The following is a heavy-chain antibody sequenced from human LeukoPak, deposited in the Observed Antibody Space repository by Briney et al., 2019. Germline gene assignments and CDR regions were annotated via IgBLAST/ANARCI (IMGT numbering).Heavy chain of an antibody. CDR1: GGSISSSSYY. V-gene: IGHV4-39*07. CDR2: IYYSGST. J-gene: IGHJ4*02. Sequence: SETLSLTCTVSGGSISSSSYYWGWIRQPPGKGLEWIGSIYYSGSTYYNPSLKSRVTISIDTSKKHFSLKLTSVTAADTAVYYCARGAPPQNWGQGTLVTVSS. CDR3: ARGAPPQN.